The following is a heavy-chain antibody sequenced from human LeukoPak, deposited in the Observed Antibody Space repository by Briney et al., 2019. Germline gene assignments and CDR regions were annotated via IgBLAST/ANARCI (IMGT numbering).Heavy chain of an antibody. V-gene: IGHV3-21*01. Sequence: GGSLRLSCAASGFTFSSYEMNWVRQAPGKGLEWVSSISSSSSYIYYADSVKGRFTISRDNAKNSLYLQMNSLRAEDTAVYYCARDLSYGSGSYYVYWGQGTLVTVSS. CDR3: ARDLSYGSGSYYVY. CDR1: GFTFSSYE. CDR2: ISSSSSYI. D-gene: IGHD3-10*01. J-gene: IGHJ4*02.